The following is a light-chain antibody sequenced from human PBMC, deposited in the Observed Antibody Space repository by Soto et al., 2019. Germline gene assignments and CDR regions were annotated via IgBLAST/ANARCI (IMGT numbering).Light chain of an antibody. Sequence: EIVMTQSPATLSVSSGERATLSCRASQSVRSNLAWYQQKPGQAPRLLIYGASFRATGVPARFSGSGSGTDFTLTIRSLQFEDFAIYYCPHYNYWPSMYTFGQGTKLEIK. CDR2: GAS. CDR1: QSVRSN. J-gene: IGKJ2*01. CDR3: PHYNYWPSMYT. V-gene: IGKV3-15*01.